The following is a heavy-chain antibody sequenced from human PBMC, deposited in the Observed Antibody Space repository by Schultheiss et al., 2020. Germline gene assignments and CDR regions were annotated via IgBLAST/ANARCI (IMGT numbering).Heavy chain of an antibody. D-gene: IGHD4-17*01. Sequence: SETLSLTCTVSGGSISSGSYYWSWIRQPAGKGLEWIGRIYTSGSTNYNPSLKSRVTISVDTSKNQFSLKLRSVTAADTAVYFCARGGDYGDRYYFDYWGQGTLVTVSS. CDR1: GGSISSGSYY. CDR3: ARGGDYGDRYYFDY. J-gene: IGHJ4*02. CDR2: IYTSGST. V-gene: IGHV4-61*02.